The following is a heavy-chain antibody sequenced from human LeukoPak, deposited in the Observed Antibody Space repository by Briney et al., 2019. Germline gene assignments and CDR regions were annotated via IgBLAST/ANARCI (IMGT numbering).Heavy chain of an antibody. Sequence: PSETLSLTCAVSGGSISSGGYSWSWTRQPPGKGLEWIGYIYYSGSTYYNPSLKSRVTISVDTSKNQFSLKLSSVTAADTAVYYCARVPYYDFWGGYYTGAFDIWGQGTMVTVSS. J-gene: IGHJ3*02. V-gene: IGHV4-30-4*07. CDR1: GGSISSGGYS. D-gene: IGHD3-3*01. CDR3: ARVPYYDFWGGYYTGAFDI. CDR2: IYYSGST.